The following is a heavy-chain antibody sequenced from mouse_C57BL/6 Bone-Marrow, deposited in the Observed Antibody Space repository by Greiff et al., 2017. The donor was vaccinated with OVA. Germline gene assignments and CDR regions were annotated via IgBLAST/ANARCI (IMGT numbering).Heavy chain of an antibody. Sequence: VQLQESGAELVRPGTSVKMSCKASGYTFTNYWIGWAKQRPGHGLEWIGDIYPGGGYTNYNEKFKGKATLTADKSSSTAYMQFSSLTSEDSAIYYCARWLLRAMDYWGQGTSVTVSS. V-gene: IGHV1-63*01. CDR2: IYPGGGYT. D-gene: IGHD2-3*01. J-gene: IGHJ4*01. CDR1: GYTFTNYW. CDR3: ARWLLRAMDY.